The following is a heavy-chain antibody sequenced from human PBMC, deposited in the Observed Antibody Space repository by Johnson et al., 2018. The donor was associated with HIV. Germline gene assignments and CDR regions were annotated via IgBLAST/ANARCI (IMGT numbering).Heavy chain of an antibody. CDR1: GFTFSAYG. V-gene: IGHV3-30*02. CDR2: IRYDGSNK. J-gene: IGHJ3*01. D-gene: IGHD3-16*02. CDR3: ARGGLGYQNIHDPFDV. Sequence: QVQLVESGGGVVQPGGSLRLSCAASGFTFSAYGMHWVRQAPGKGLEWVAFIRYDGSNKYYVDSVKGRFTIFRDHSKNTLYLQMNSLRAEDTALYYCARGGLGYQNIHDPFDVWGQGTMVTVSS.